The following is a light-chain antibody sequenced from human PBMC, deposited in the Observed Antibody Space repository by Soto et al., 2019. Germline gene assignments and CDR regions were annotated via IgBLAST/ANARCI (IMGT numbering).Light chain of an antibody. CDR1: SSNIGGNS. CDR3: GSWDRSMSAYV. Sequence: QSVLTQPPSVSAAPGQKVTISCSGSSSNIGGNSVSWYQQLPGTAPKLLIYDDNRRPSGIPDRFSGSKSGTSATLGITGYHTGEDADYYCGSWDRSMSAYVFGTRTKVTVL. J-gene: IGLJ1*01. CDR2: DDN. V-gene: IGLV1-51*01.